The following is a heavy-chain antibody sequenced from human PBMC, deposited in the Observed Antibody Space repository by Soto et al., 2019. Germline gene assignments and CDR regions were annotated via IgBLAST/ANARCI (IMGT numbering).Heavy chain of an antibody. D-gene: IGHD3-3*01. CDR2: ISSSSSYI. Sequence: PGGSLRLSCAASGFTFSSYSMNWVRQAPGKGLEWVSSISSSSSYIYYADSVKGRFTISRDNAKNSLYLQMNSLRAEDTAVYYCARDLITIFGVVFIPTYVMDVWGQGTTVTVSS. CDR1: GFTFSSYS. V-gene: IGHV3-21*01. CDR3: ARDLITIFGVVFIPTYVMDV. J-gene: IGHJ6*02.